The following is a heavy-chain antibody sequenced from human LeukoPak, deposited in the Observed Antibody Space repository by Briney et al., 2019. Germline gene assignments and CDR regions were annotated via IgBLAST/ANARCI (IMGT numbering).Heavy chain of an antibody. CDR3: ARDYGSIAARTRNRAPDY. D-gene: IGHD6-6*01. V-gene: IGHV1-18*01. J-gene: IGHJ4*02. Sequence: ASVKVSCKASGYTFTSYGISWVRQAPGQGLEWMGWISAYNGNTNYAQKLQGRVTMTTDTSTSTAYMELRSLRSDDTAVYYCARDYGSIAARTRNRAPDYWGQGTLVTVSS. CDR1: GYTFTSYG. CDR2: ISAYNGNT.